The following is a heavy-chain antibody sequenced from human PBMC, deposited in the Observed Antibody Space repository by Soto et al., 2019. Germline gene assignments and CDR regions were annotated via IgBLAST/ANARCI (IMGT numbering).Heavy chain of an antibody. CDR1: GFTLGTYV. V-gene: IGHV3-23*01. CDR2: IDCGGGGT. J-gene: IGHJ4*02. CDR3: AKGPEQLVHGVFDY. D-gene: IGHD6-6*01. Sequence: EVQLLESGGVLVQHGGSLRLSWAASGFTLGTYVMSWVHQAPGKGLEWVSGIDCGGGGTYYADSVKGRFTISRDNSKNQLSLQMNGLRAEDTAVFYCAKGPEQLVHGVFDYWGQGTLVNVSS.